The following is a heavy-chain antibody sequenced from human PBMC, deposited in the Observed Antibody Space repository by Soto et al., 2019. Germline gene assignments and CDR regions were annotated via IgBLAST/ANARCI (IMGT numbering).Heavy chain of an antibody. CDR3: AKDSSGYYDAFDI. D-gene: IGHD3-22*01. CDR2: SSGSGDIT. CDR1: KFTFSSYA. V-gene: IGHV3-23*01. J-gene: IGHJ3*02. Sequence: EVQLLESGGGLVQPGGSLRLSCAASKFTFSSYAMSWVRRAQGKGLEWVSASSGSGDITSYADSVKGRFTISRGNAKNTLHLQMNSLRAEATAVYYAAKDSSGYYDAFDIWGQGTMVTVSS.